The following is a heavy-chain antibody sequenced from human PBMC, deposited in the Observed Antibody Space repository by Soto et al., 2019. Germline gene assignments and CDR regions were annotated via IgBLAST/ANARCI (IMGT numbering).Heavy chain of an antibody. J-gene: IGHJ5*02. Sequence: GGSLRLSCAASGFTFTRHGLHWVRQAPGKGLEWVRFIAYDCSSKEYADSVKGRFTVSRDNSKNTLYLQMNSLRGEDTALYSCETDPRQNLDDFLDYAGFDTWGQGIPVTVS. CDR1: GFTFTRHG. CDR2: IAYDCSSK. D-gene: IGHD3-16*01. V-gene: IGHV3-30*03. CDR3: ETDPRQNLDDFLDYAGFDT.